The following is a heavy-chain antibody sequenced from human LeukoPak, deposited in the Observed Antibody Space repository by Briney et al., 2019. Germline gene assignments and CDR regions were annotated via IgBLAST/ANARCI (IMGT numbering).Heavy chain of an antibody. V-gene: IGHV4-4*02. J-gene: IGHJ3*02. CDR1: GGSISSSNW. Sequence: SGTLSLTCAVSGGSISSSNWWSWVRQPPGKGLEWIGEIYHSGGTNYNPSLKSRVTISVDKSKNQFSLKLSSVTAADTAVYYCARRQVGASADAFDIWGQGTMVTVSS. D-gene: IGHD1-26*01. CDR2: IYHSGGT. CDR3: ARRQVGASADAFDI.